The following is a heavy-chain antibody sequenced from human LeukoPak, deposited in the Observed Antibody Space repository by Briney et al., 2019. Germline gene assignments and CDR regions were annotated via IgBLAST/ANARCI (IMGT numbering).Heavy chain of an antibody. D-gene: IGHD3-16*01. CDR2: IRHDGSNK. Sequence: GSLRLSCAASGFTFISNGMHWVRQAPGKGLEWVAFIRHDGSNKYYADSVKGRFTISRDNSKNTLYLQMNSLRAEDTAVYYCAKDLEGVTSGVLTYWGQGTLVTVSS. CDR1: GFTFISNG. CDR3: AKDLEGVTSGVLTY. J-gene: IGHJ4*02. V-gene: IGHV3-30*02.